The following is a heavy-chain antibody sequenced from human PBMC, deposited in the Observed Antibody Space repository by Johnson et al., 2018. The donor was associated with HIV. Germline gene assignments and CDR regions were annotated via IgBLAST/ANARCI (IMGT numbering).Heavy chain of an antibody. V-gene: IGHV3-33*06. J-gene: IGHJ3*02. CDR2: IWYDGSNK. CDR1: GFTFSSYG. CDR3: AKGKIAAAGDAFDI. D-gene: IGHD6-13*01. Sequence: QVQLVESGGGVVQPGRSLRLSCAASGFTFSSYGMHWVRQAPGKGLEWVAVIWYDGSNKYYADSVKGRFTISRDNSKNSLYLQMKSLRAEDTALYYCAKGKIAAAGDAFDIWGQGTMVTVSS.